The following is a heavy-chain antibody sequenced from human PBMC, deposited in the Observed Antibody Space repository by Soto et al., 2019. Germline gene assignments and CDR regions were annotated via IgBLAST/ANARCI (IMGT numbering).Heavy chain of an antibody. V-gene: IGHV4-59*02. CDR2: FYYSGST. J-gene: IGHJ4*02. CDR3: ARDPRGDYVIDS. D-gene: IGHD4-17*01. CDR1: GGSVSTYY. Sequence: SETLSLTCTFSGGSVSTYYWSWIRQPPGKGLEWIGNFYYSGSTNYNPSLKSRVILSVDTSKNQFSLRLSSVTTADTAVYYCARDPRGDYVIDSWSQGALVTVSS.